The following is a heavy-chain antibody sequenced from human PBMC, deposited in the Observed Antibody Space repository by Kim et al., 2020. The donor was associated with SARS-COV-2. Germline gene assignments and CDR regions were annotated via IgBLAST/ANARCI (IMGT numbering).Heavy chain of an antibody. D-gene: IGHD6-19*01. CDR3: ARGRGSGWYGNWFDP. V-gene: IGHV4-34*01. Sequence: SETLSLTCAVYGGSFSGYYWSWIRQPPGKGLEWIGEINHSGSTNYNPSLKSRVTISVDTSKNQFSLKLSSVTAADTAVYYCARGRGSGWYGNWFDPWGQGTLVTVSS. CDR1: GGSFSGYY. J-gene: IGHJ5*02. CDR2: INHSGST.